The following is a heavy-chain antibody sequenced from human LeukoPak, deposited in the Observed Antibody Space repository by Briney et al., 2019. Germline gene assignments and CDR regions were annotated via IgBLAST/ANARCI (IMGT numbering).Heavy chain of an antibody. J-gene: IGHJ3*02. CDR1: GFTFSGYS. V-gene: IGHV3-48*04. Sequence: GGSLRLSCAASGFTFSGYSMNWVRQAPGKGLEWVSYIGTAIYYADSVRGRFTISRDNARNSLYLQMSSLRAEDTAVYYCVRDHLWSFDIWGQGTVVTVSS. CDR2: IGTAI. D-gene: IGHD2-21*01. CDR3: VRDHLWSFDI.